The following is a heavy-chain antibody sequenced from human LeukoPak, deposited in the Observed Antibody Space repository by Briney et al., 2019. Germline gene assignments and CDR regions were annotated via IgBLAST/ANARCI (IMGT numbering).Heavy chain of an antibody. J-gene: IGHJ3*02. Sequence: GGSLRLSCVASEFSFTDAWMTWVRQAPGRGLEWVGRIKSNGDGGTTDYAAPVKGRFTFSRDDAKNTLFLQMNGLRAEDTAVYYCARDRPVHYDSSGPVAFDIWGQGTMVTVSS. D-gene: IGHD3-22*01. CDR3: ARDRPVHYDSSGPVAFDI. V-gene: IGHV3-15*01. CDR2: IKSNGDGGTT. CDR1: EFSFTDAW.